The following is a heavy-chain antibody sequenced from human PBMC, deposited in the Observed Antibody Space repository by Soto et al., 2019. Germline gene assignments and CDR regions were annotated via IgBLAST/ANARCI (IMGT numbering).Heavy chain of an antibody. Sequence: KPSETLSLTCTVSGGSISSSSYYWGWIRQPPGKGLEWIGNIYYSGSTNYNPSLKSRVTISVDTSKNQFSLKLSSVTAADTAVYYCASHYCGGDCYKEYFQHWGQGTLVTVSS. CDR3: ASHYCGGDCYKEYFQH. CDR2: IYYSGST. CDR1: GGSISSSSYY. V-gene: IGHV4-39*07. J-gene: IGHJ1*01. D-gene: IGHD2-21*01.